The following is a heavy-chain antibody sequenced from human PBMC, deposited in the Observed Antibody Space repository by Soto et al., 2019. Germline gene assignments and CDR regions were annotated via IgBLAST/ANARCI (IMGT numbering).Heavy chain of an antibody. Sequence: QVQLGESGGGLVKPGGALRLSCAASGFSFSVYYMTRIRQSPGHGLEWISSIDRNGDIVYYADSVKGRFTISRDYAKSALYLQMDSVGDEDTAVYYCVRETAGTGEIPRNTLDIWGQGTMVTVAS. CDR3: VRETAGTGEIPRNTLDI. V-gene: IGHV3-11*01. D-gene: IGHD3-16*01. J-gene: IGHJ3*02. CDR2: IDRNGDIV. CDR1: GFSFSVYY.